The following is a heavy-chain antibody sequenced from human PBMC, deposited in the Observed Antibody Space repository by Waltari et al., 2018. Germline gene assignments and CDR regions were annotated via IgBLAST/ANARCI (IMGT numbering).Heavy chain of an antibody. CDR1: GGSISSYY. J-gene: IGHJ3*02. D-gene: IGHD2-15*01. Sequence: QVQLQESGPGLVKPSETLSLTCTVSGGSISSYYWSWIRQPPGKGLEWIGYIYYSGSTNYNPSLKSRGTISVDTSKNQFSLKLSSVTAADTAVYYCARVVVAATRGSGAFDIWGQGTMVTVSS. CDR3: ARVVVAATRGSGAFDI. V-gene: IGHV4-59*01. CDR2: IYYSGST.